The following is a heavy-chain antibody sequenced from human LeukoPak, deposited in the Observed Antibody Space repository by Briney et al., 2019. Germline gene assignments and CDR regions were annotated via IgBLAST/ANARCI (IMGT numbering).Heavy chain of an antibody. CDR3: STGPRSLIY. Sequence: GGSLRLSCAASGFTFSRYSMNWVRQAPGKGLEWVSFISGSSTYIYYADSVKGRFTISRDNAKNSLYLQMNSLRAEDTAVYYCSTGPRSLIYWGHGTLVTVSS. J-gene: IGHJ4*01. CDR2: ISGSSTYI. V-gene: IGHV3-21*01. CDR1: GFTFSRYS.